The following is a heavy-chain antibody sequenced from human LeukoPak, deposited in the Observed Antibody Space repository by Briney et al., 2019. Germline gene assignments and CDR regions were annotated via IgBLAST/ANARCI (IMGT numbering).Heavy chain of an antibody. CDR1: GFTFSNYW. J-gene: IGHJ4*02. Sequence: GGALRLSCAASGFTFSNYWGHWVRQGRGKVLVWVSRINRDGSTTNYADSVKGRFTVSRDNAQNTLNLQMNSLRAEDTPVYYCARDKKSGESSEIDYWGQGTLVTVSS. V-gene: IGHV3-74*01. CDR3: ARDKKSGESSEIDY. D-gene: IGHD3-10*01. CDR2: INRDGSTT.